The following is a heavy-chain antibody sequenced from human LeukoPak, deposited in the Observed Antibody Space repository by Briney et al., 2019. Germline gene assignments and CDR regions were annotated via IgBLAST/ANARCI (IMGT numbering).Heavy chain of an antibody. CDR2: ISSSSGTI. CDR3: ARALGYSYGYAVDY. CDR1: GFTFSRYN. D-gene: IGHD5-18*01. V-gene: IGHV3-48*01. J-gene: IGHJ4*02. Sequence: PGGSLRLSCAASGFTFSRYNMNWVRQTPGKGLEWLSYISSSSGTIYYADSVKGRFTISGDNAKNSLYLQMNSLRAEDTAVYYCARALGYSYGYAVDYWGQGTLVTVSS.